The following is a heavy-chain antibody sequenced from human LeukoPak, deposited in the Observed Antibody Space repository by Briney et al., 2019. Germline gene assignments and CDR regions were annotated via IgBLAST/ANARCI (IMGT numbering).Heavy chain of an antibody. V-gene: IGHV4-4*07. J-gene: IGHJ6*03. CDR3: ARDRSGYEYYYYYMDV. Sequence: KPSETLSLTCTVSGGSISSYYWSWIRQPAGKGLEWIGRIYTSGSTNYNPSLKSRVTMSVDTSKNQFSLKLSSVTAADTAVYYCARDRSGYEYYYYYMDVWGKGTTVTVSS. D-gene: IGHD5-12*01. CDR2: IYTSGST. CDR1: GGSISSYY.